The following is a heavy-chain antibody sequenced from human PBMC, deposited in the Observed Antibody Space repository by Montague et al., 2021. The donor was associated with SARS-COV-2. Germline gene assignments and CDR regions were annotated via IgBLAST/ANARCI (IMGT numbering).Heavy chain of an antibody. V-gene: IGHV4-59*01. CDR3: ARFWSGYVDK. Sequence: SETLSLTCSFSSGSIRSYYWSWIRLPPGKPLEWLGYIYYTGETTXNPSLKSRVTISVDTSRSQFSLRLTSVTAADIAVYFCARFWSGYVDKWSQGTLVTVSS. J-gene: IGHJ4*02. D-gene: IGHD3-3*01. CDR2: IYYTGET. CDR1: SGSIRSYY.